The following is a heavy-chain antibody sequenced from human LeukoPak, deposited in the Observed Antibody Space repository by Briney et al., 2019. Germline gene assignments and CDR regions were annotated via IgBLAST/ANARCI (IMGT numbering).Heavy chain of an antibody. CDR1: GGSISGYY. Sequence: SETLSLTCIVSGGSISGYYWNWIRQPPGRGLECIAYIHYSGRTDYNPSLKGRVTISVDTAKKQFSLRLRSVTAADTAVYYCARLIHGRVVTAIEHWGQGVLVTVSS. CDR3: ARLIHGRVVTAIEH. CDR2: IHYSGRT. V-gene: IGHV4-59*01. J-gene: IGHJ4*02. D-gene: IGHD2-21*02.